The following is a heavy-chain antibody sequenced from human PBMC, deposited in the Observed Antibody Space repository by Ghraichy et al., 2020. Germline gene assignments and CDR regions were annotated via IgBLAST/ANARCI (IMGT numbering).Heavy chain of an antibody. CDR3: AKVSYYYGSGSYLPNDAFDI. Sequence: GGSLRLSCAASGFTFSSYGMHWVRQAPGKGLEWVAVISYDGSNKYYADSVKGRFTISRDNSKNTLYLQMNSLRAEDTAVYYCAKVSYYYGSGSYLPNDAFDIWGQGTMVTVSS. D-gene: IGHD3-10*01. CDR2: ISYDGSNK. J-gene: IGHJ3*02. V-gene: IGHV3-30*18. CDR1: GFTFSSYG.